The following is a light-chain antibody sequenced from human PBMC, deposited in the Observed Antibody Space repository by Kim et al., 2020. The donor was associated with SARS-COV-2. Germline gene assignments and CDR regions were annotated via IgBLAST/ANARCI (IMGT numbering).Light chain of an antibody. CDR2: RDS. V-gene: IGLV3-1*01. Sequence: SVSPGQTASITCSGDELGDKYACWYQQKPGQSPVLVIYRDSKRPSGIPERFSGSNSGNTATLTISGTQAMDEADYYCQAWDSSTVVFGGGTQLTVL. CDR3: QAWDSSTVV. J-gene: IGLJ2*01. CDR1: ELGDKY.